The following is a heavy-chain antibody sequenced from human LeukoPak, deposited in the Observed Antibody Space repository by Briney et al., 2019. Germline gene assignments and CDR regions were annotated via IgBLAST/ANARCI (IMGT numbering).Heavy chain of an antibody. Sequence: GGSLRLSCAASGFTFSSYGMHWVRQAPGKGLEWVAFIRYDGSNKYYAASVKGRFTISRDNSKNTLYLQMNSLTAEDAAVYYCTKDPIKDYHYFYMDVWGNGTTVAVSS. CDR3: TKDPIKDYHYFYMDV. J-gene: IGHJ6*03. CDR1: GFTFSSYG. CDR2: IRYDGSNK. V-gene: IGHV3-30*02.